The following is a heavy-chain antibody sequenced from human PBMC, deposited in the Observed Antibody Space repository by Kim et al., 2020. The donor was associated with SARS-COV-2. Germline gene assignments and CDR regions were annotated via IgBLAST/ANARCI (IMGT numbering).Heavy chain of an antibody. Sequence: TYYNPSLKSRVTMSVETSKNQFSLKLSSVTAADTAVYYCARNYDFRYYFDYWGQGTLVTVSS. CDR3: ARNYDFRYYFDY. J-gene: IGHJ4*02. D-gene: IGHD3-3*01. V-gene: IGHV4-30-2*05. CDR2: T.